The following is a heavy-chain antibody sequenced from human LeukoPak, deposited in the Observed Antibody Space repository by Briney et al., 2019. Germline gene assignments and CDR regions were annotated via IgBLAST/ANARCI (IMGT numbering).Heavy chain of an antibody. CDR2: LFSGGST. CDR3: ARYYYGLGSYSFADY. Sequence: GGSLRLSCAASGFTVSSNYMSWVRQAPGKGLEWVSVLFSGGSTYYADSVKGRFTISRDNSRNTLYLQMNSLRAEDTAVYYCARYYYGLGSYSFADYWGQGTLVTVSS. D-gene: IGHD3-10*01. J-gene: IGHJ4*02. CDR1: GFTVSSNY. V-gene: IGHV3-53*01.